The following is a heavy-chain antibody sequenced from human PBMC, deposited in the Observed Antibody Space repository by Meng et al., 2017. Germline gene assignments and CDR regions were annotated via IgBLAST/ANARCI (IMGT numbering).Heavy chain of an antibody. Sequence: SLKISCAASGFTVSSYYMSWVRQAPGKGLEWVSVIYSGGSTYYADSVKGRFTISRDNSKNTLYLQMNSLRAEDTAVYYCARDGSVGATSGDYWGQGTLVTVSS. CDR2: IYSGGST. CDR1: GFTVSSYY. V-gene: IGHV3-53*01. J-gene: IGHJ4*02. D-gene: IGHD1-26*01. CDR3: ARDGSVGATSGDY.